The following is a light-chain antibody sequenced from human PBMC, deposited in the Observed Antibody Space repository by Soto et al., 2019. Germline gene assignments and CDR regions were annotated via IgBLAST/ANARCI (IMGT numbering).Light chain of an antibody. CDR1: KNDIGLYDF. Sequence: QSALTQPPSASGSPGQSVTISCTGTKNDIGLYDFVSWYQHHPGKAPRLIIYEVVQRPSGVPDRFSGSKSGNTASLTVSGLQAADEADYFCKSYAGSNTYVFGSGTKVIVL. CDR2: EVV. CDR3: KSYAGSNTYV. J-gene: IGLJ1*01. V-gene: IGLV2-8*01.